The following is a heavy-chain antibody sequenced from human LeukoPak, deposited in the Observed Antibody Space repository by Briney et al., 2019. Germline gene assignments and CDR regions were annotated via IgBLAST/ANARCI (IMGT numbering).Heavy chain of an antibody. Sequence: SETLSLTCTVSGGSISSGSYYWSWIRQPAGKGLEWIGRIYTSGSTNYNPSLKSRVTISVDTSKNQFSLKLSSVTAADTAVYYCAREAGYYYMDVWGKGTTVTVSS. CDR3: AREAGYYYMDV. CDR2: IYTSGST. V-gene: IGHV4-61*02. CDR1: GGSISSGSYY. J-gene: IGHJ6*03.